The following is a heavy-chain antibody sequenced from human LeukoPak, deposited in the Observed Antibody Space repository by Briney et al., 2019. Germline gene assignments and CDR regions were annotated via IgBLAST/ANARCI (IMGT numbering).Heavy chain of an antibody. Sequence: SETLSLTCTVSGYSISSGYYWGWIRQPPGKGLEWIGSIYHSGSTYYNPSLKSRVTISVDTSKNQFSLKLSSVTAADTAVYYCASISRLRSFNYYYYYYMDVWGKGTTVTVSS. D-gene: IGHD4-17*01. CDR1: GYSISSGYY. CDR2: IYHSGST. V-gene: IGHV4-38-2*02. J-gene: IGHJ6*03. CDR3: ASISRLRSFNYYYYYYMDV.